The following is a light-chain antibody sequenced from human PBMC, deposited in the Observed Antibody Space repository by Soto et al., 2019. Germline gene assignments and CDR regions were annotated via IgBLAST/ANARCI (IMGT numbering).Light chain of an antibody. CDR2: DAS. Sequence: EIVVSLAPSPLSLSPGERATLSCRASQSIGSYLAWYQQRPGQPPRLLIYDASNRATGIPARFSGSGSGTDFTLTISSLEPEDFAVYYCQHRNNWQAFGQGTRLEIK. V-gene: IGKV3-11*01. CDR3: QHRNNWQA. CDR1: QSIGSY. J-gene: IGKJ5*01.